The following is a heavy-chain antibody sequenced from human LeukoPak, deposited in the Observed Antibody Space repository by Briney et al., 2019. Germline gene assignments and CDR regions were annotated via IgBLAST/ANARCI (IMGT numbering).Heavy chain of an antibody. V-gene: IGHV1-18*01. CDR3: ARDDPRDTIFGVVINYYYGMDV. Sequence: ASVRVSCKASGYTFTSYGISWVRQAPGQGLEWMGWISAYNGNTNYAQTLQGRVTMTTDTSTSTAYMELRSLRSDDTAVYYCARDDPRDTIFGVVINYYYGMDVWGQGTTVTVSS. CDR1: GYTFTSYG. D-gene: IGHD3-3*01. CDR2: ISAYNGNT. J-gene: IGHJ6*02.